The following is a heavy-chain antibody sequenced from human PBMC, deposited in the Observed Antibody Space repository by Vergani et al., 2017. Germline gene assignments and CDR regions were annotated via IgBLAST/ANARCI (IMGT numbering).Heavy chain of an antibody. J-gene: IGHJ4*02. CDR3: ARVHAGGRGYFEREYYFDY. CDR1: GGSISSGGYY. V-gene: IGHV4-31*03. Sequence: QVQLQESGPGLVKPSQTLSLTCTVSGGSISSGGYYWSWIRQHPGKGLEWIGYIDYSGSTYYNPSLKSRVTISVETSKNQFSLKLSSVTAADTAVYYCARVHAGGRGYFEREYYFDYWGQGTLVTVSS. CDR2: IDYSGST. D-gene: IGHD3-22*01.